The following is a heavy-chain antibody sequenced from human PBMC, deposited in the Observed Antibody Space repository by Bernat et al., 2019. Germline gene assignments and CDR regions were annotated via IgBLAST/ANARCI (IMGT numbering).Heavy chain of an antibody. CDR1: GFIFSSYW. Sequence: EVQLVESGGGLVQPGGSLRLSCVASGFIFSSYWMSWVRQAPGKGREWVANIKQDRSEKYYVDSVKGRFTIARDNAKNSLFLQMNSLRAEDTAVYYCVGPIVYSYGRFYPDYWGQGTLVTVSS. J-gene: IGHJ4*02. CDR2: IKQDRSEK. V-gene: IGHV3-7*02. D-gene: IGHD5-18*01. CDR3: VGPIVYSYGRFYPDY.